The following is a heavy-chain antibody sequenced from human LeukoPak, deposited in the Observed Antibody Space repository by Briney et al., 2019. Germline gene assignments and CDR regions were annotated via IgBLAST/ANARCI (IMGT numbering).Heavy chain of an antibody. CDR3: ARDLVGSHTGYSSGAWDY. CDR1: GGTFSNYA. CDR2: IIPIFDTA. Sequence: ASVKVSCKASGGTFSNYAISRVRQAPGQGLEWMGGIIPIFDTADYAQKFQGRLTITADDSTNTAYMELSSLRAEDTAVYYCARDLVGSHTGYSSGAWDYWGQGTLVTVSS. J-gene: IGHJ4*02. D-gene: IGHD3-9*01. V-gene: IGHV1-69*13.